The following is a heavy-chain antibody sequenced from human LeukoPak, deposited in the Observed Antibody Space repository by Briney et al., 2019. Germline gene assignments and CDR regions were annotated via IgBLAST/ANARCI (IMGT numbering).Heavy chain of an antibody. CDR1: GFTFTTYW. D-gene: IGHD2-8*02. CDR2: INQDGTDK. Sequence: GGSLRLSCAASGFTFTTYWMSWIRQAPGKGLEWVANINQDGTDKYYVDSVKGRFTFSRDNAQNSLYLQMSSLRVEDTAVYYCVTYSTGLYKGLEFWGQGTQVTVSS. J-gene: IGHJ4*02. CDR3: VTYSTGLYKGLEF. V-gene: IGHV3-7*03.